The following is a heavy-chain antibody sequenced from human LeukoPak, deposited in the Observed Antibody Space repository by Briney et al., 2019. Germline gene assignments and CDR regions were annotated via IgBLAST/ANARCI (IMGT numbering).Heavy chain of an antibody. D-gene: IGHD4-17*01. J-gene: IGHJ4*02. CDR3: ARDGDYADYGDYVSGFFDY. Sequence: GASVKVSCKASGYSFTSYYMHWVRQAPGQGLEWMGLINPSGSSTTYAQKFQGRVTMTRDMSTSTDYMELTSLTSDDTAVYYCARDGDYADYGDYVSGFFDYWGQGTLVTVSS. CDR1: GYSFTSYY. V-gene: IGHV1-46*01. CDR2: INPSGSST.